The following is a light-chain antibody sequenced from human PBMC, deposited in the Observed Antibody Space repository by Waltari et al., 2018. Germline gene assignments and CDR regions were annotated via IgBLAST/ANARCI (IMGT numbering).Light chain of an antibody. CDR3: QQANSVPLT. CDR1: QGIRRS. J-gene: IGKJ4*01. CDR2: RAS. Sequence: DIQMTQSPSSVSASVGDIVTISCRASQGIRRSLAWYQQKPGKAPELLNYRASSLQSGVPSRFGGSGSGTDFTLTISSLQPEDFATFYCQQANSVPLTFGGGTKVEIK. V-gene: IGKV1D-12*01.